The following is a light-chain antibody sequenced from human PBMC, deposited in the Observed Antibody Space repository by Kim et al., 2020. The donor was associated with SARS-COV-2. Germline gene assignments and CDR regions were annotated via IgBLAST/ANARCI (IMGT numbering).Light chain of an antibody. Sequence: GDRVTITCRASQGITNSLAWYQQKPVKVPQVLISAASVLHSGVPPRFSGSGAVSDFTLTLRSLQPEDVATYYCQKYNSAPWTFGQGTKA. CDR3: QKYNSAPWT. CDR1: QGITNS. CDR2: AAS. V-gene: IGKV1-27*01. J-gene: IGKJ1*01.